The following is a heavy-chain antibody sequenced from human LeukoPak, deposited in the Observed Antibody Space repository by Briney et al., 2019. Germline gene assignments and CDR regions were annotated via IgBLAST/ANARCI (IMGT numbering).Heavy chain of an antibody. D-gene: IGHD3-9*01. Sequence: GGSLRLSCAASGFTFSSYAMSWVRQAPGKGLEWVSAISGSGGSTYYADSVKGRFTISRDNSKNTLYLQMNSLRAEDMAVYYCAKDAVNYDILGRTTSYMDVWGKGTTVTVSS. V-gene: IGHV3-23*01. CDR1: GFTFSSYA. CDR2: ISGSGGST. J-gene: IGHJ6*03. CDR3: AKDAVNYDILGRTTSYMDV.